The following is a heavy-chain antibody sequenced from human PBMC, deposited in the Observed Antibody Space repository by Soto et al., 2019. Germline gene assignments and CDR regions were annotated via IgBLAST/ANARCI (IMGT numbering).Heavy chain of an antibody. CDR2: INPNSGGT. Sequence: GASVKVSCKASGYTFTGYYMHWVRQAPGQGLEWMGWINPNSGGTNYAQKFQGWVTMTRDTSTSTAYMELRSLRSDDTAVYYCARGVGSGSYYNQYNWFDPWGQGTLVTVSS. CDR3: ARGVGSGSYYNQYNWFDP. V-gene: IGHV1-2*04. J-gene: IGHJ5*02. D-gene: IGHD3-10*01. CDR1: GYTFTGYY.